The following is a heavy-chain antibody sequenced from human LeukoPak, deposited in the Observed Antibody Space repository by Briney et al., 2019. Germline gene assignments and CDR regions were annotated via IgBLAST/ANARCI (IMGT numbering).Heavy chain of an antibody. Sequence: GSSVKVSCKASGGTFSSYAISWVRQAPGQGLEWMGRIIPILGIANYAQKFQGRVTITADKSTSTAYMELRSLRSDDTAFYYCARRNYHFDFWGQGTLVTVSS. D-gene: IGHD1-7*01. CDR1: GGTFSSYA. CDR3: ARRNYHFDF. V-gene: IGHV1-69*04. J-gene: IGHJ4*02. CDR2: IIPILGIA.